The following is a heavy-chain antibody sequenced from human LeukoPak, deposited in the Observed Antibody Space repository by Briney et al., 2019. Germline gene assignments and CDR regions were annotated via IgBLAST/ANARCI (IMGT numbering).Heavy chain of an antibody. CDR2: IYYSGST. Sequence: SETLSLTCTVSGGSISSGSYYWSWIRQPPGKGLEWIGYIYYSGSTYYNPSLKSRVTISVDTSKNQFSLKLSSVTAADTAVYYCARVVVVAATMIDPWGQGTLVTVSS. CDR3: ARVVVVAATMIDP. V-gene: IGHV4-30-4*08. CDR1: GGSISSGSYY. D-gene: IGHD2-15*01. J-gene: IGHJ5*02.